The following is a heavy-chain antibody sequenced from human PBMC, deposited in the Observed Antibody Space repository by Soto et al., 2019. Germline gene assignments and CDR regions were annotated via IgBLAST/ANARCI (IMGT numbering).Heavy chain of an antibody. Sequence: QVQLVESGGGVVQPERSLRLSCAASGFTFSSYGMHWVRQAPGKGLEWLAIISYDGSKKYYADSVKGRFTISRDNSKNTLYLQMNSLRAEDTAVYYCAKELVQYSDYDRYYYGMDVWGQGTTVTVSS. CDR3: AKELVQYSDYDRYYYGMDV. CDR1: GFTFSSYG. D-gene: IGHD5-12*01. CDR2: ISYDGSKK. V-gene: IGHV3-30*18. J-gene: IGHJ6*02.